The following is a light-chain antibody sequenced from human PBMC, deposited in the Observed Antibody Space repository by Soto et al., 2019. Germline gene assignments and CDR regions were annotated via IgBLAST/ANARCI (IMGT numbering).Light chain of an antibody. Sequence: IVLTQSPGTLSSSPGERATLSCRASQSVSSRLAWYQQKPGQAPRLLISGASSRATGIPDRFSGSGSGTVFTLTINILEPDDFAVYYCHQYGNSPQTFGQGTKVDIK. J-gene: IGKJ1*01. CDR3: HQYGNSPQT. V-gene: IGKV3-20*01. CDR1: QSVSSR. CDR2: GAS.